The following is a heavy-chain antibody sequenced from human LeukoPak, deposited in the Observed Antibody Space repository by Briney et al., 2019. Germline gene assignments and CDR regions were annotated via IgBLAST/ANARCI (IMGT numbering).Heavy chain of an antibody. CDR3: ARVDYQFCDY. J-gene: IGHJ4*02. CDR2: INPTTGST. D-gene: IGHD2-2*01. Sequence: ASVKVSCKASGYRFTSYFMNWVRQAPGQGLEWMGIINPTTGSTTYAQKFQGRVTMSRDMSTSTVYMELSSLTSDDTAAYYCARVDYQFCDYWGQGTLVTVSS. CDR1: GYRFTSYF. V-gene: IGHV1-46*01.